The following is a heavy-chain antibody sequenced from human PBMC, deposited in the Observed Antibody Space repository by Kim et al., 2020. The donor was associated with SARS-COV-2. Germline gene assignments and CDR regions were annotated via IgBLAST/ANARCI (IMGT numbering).Heavy chain of an antibody. CDR3: ARDSAVVGATRVFWYFDL. CDR2: IIPIFGTA. J-gene: IGHJ2*01. Sequence: SVKVSCKASGGTFSSYAISWVRQAPGQGLEWMGGIIPIFGTANYAQKFQGRVTITADESTSTAYMELSSLRSEDTAVYYCARDSAVVGATRVFWYFDLWGRGTLVTVSS. D-gene: IGHD1-26*01. CDR1: GGTFSSYA. V-gene: IGHV1-69*13.